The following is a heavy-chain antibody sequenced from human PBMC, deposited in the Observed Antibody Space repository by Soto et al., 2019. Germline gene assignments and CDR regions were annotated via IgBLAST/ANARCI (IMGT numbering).Heavy chain of an antibody. J-gene: IGHJ1*01. CDR1: VYSSVRWYY. D-gene: IGHD4-17*01. V-gene: IGHV4-38-2*01. Sequence: SGTVSLTCAVSVYSSVRWYYWFCIRHPPGKCLECILSIYHIGITYYNPSLKSRVTISVDTSKNQFSLKLSSVTAADTAVYYCASYRVRRRYPRSSQQWGTGHLLTVSS. CDR3: ASYRVRRRYPRSSQQ. CDR2: IYHIGIT.